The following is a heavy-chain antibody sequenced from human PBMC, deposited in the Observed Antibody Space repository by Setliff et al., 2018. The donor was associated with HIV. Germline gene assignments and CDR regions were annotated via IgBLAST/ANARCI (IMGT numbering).Heavy chain of an antibody. J-gene: IGHJ4*02. V-gene: IGHV4-59*08. CDR3: ARQGGYNGPLMV. D-gene: IGHD3-10*01. CDR2: IFDSGTT. Sequence: SETLSLTCTVSGGSITSYYWNWIRQSPGKGLEWIGYIFDSGTTKYNPSVTSRVAISVDASKNQFFLQLTSVTAADTAVYYCARQGGYNGPLMVWGQGKLVTVSS. CDR1: GGSITSYY.